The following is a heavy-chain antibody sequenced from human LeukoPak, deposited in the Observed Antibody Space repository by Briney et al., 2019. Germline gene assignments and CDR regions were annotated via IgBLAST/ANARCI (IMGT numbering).Heavy chain of an antibody. D-gene: IGHD6-13*01. Sequence: SETLSLTCTVSGGSISSGSYFWTWIWQPAGKGLEWIGRINTSGSTNYNPSLKSRVTISVDTSKNQFSLKLSSVTAADTAVFYCAREGYTSSWYSGYYYFDYWGQGTLVTVSS. V-gene: IGHV4-61*02. CDR3: AREGYTSSWYSGYYYFDY. CDR2: INTSGST. J-gene: IGHJ4*02. CDR1: GGSISSGSYF.